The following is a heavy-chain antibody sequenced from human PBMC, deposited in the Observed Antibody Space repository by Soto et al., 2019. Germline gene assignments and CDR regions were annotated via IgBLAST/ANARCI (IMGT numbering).Heavy chain of an antibody. D-gene: IGHD3-10*01. CDR1: GFTFSSYA. CDR2: ISSNGGST. V-gene: IGHV3-64D*06. Sequence: PGGSLRLSCSASGFTFSSYAMHWVRQAPGKGLEYVSAISSNGGSTYYADSVKGRFTISRDNSKNTLYLQMSSLRAEDTAVYYCVKGTSLYGEPGGYYYYYGMDVWGQGTTVTVSS. CDR3: VKGTSLYGEPGGYYYYYGMDV. J-gene: IGHJ6*02.